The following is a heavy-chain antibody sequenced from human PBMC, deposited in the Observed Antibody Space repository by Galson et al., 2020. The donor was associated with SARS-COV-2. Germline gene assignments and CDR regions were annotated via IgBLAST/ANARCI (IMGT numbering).Heavy chain of an antibody. Sequence: SCAASGFTFSSYGMHWVRQAPGKGLEWVAFIRYDGSNKYYADSVKGRFTISRDNSKNTLYLQMNSLRAEDTAVYYCAADYGDYNNYYYGMDVWGQGTTVTVSS. CDR3: AADYGDYNNYYYGMDV. CDR2: IRYDGSNK. V-gene: IGHV3-30*02. CDR1: GFTFSSYG. D-gene: IGHD4-17*01. J-gene: IGHJ6*02.